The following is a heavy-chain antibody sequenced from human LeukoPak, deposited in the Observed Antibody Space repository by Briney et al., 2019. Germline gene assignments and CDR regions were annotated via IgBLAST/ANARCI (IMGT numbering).Heavy chain of an antibody. D-gene: IGHD3-22*01. CDR2: ISSSGSAI. Sequence: GGSLRLSCAASGFTFSSYEMTWVRQAPGKGLEWISYISSSGSAIYYADSVKGRFTISRDNAKNSLYLQMNSLRAEDTAVYYCAREYYSDSSGSDYWGQGTLVTVSS. CDR1: GFTFSSYE. V-gene: IGHV3-48*03. J-gene: IGHJ4*02. CDR3: AREYYSDSSGSDY.